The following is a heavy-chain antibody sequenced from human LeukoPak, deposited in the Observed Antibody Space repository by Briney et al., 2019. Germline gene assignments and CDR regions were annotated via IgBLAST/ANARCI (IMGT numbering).Heavy chain of an antibody. J-gene: IGHJ4*02. V-gene: IGHV3-30-3*01. D-gene: IGHD6-13*01. CDR3: ARDGNIAAAGYADY. CDR2: ISYDGSNK. CDR1: GFTFSSYA. Sequence: GGSLRLSCAASGFTFSSYAMHWVRQAPGKGLEWVAVISYDGSNKYYADSVKGRFTISRDNSKNTLYPQMNSLRAEDTAVYYCARDGNIAAAGYADYWGQGTLVTVSS.